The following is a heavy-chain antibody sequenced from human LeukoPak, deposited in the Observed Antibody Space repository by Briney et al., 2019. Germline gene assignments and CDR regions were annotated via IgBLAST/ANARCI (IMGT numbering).Heavy chain of an antibody. D-gene: IGHD3-9*01. V-gene: IGHV4-59*01. CDR2: IYYSGST. J-gene: IGHJ4*02. CDR3: ARGGAQGVLRYFDWLDLDY. Sequence: SETLSLTCTVSGGSISSYYWSWIRQPPGKGLEWIGYIYYSGSTNYNPSLKSRVTMSVDTSKNQFSLKLSSVTAADTAVYYCARGGAQGVLRYFDWLDLDYWGQGTLVTVSS. CDR1: GGSISSYY.